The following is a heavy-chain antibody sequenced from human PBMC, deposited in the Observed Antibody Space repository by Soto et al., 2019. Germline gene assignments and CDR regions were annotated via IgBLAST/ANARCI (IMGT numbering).Heavy chain of an antibody. CDR3: ARDLYSSSARYFDY. Sequence: EVQLVESGGGLVKPGGSLRLSCAASGFTFSSYSMNWVRQATGKGLEWVSSISSSSSYIYYADSVKGRFTISRDNAKKSLYLQMNSLRAEDTAVYYCARDLYSSSARYFDYWGQGTLVTVSS. D-gene: IGHD6-6*01. CDR1: GFTFSSYS. J-gene: IGHJ4*02. CDR2: ISSSSSYI. V-gene: IGHV3-21*01.